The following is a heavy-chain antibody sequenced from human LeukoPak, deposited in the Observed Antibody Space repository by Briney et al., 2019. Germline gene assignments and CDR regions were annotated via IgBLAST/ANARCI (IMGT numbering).Heavy chain of an antibody. CDR3: ASGLRYFDWSLDY. Sequence: GASVKVSCKASGYTFTSYDINWVRQATGQGLEWMGWMNPNSGNTGYAQKFQGRVTMTRNTSISTAYMELSSLRSEDTAVYYCASGLRYFDWSLDYWGQGTLVTVSS. V-gene: IGHV1-8*02. CDR1: GYTFTSYD. J-gene: IGHJ4*02. CDR2: MNPNSGNT. D-gene: IGHD3-9*01.